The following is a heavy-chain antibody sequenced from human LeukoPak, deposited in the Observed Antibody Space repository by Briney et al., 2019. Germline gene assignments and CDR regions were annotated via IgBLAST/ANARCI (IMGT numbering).Heavy chain of an antibody. Sequence: GGSLRLSCAASGFTFSSYSMNWVRQAPGKGLEWVSSISSSSSYIYYADSVKGRFTISRDNAKNSLYLQMNSLRAEDTAVYYCARYAYYYDSSGPDAFDIWGQGTMVTVSS. D-gene: IGHD3-22*01. J-gene: IGHJ3*02. V-gene: IGHV3-21*01. CDR2: ISSSSSYI. CDR3: ARYAYYYDSSGPDAFDI. CDR1: GFTFSSYS.